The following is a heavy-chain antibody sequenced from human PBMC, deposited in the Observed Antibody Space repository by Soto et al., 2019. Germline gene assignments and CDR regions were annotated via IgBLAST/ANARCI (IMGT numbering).Heavy chain of an antibody. CDR2: ISSSSSYI. J-gene: IGHJ5*02. V-gene: IGHV3-21*01. CDR3: ATGVGELNWFDP. CDR1: GFTFSSYS. D-gene: IGHD3-10*01. Sequence: GGSLRLSCAASGFTFSSYSMNWVRQAPGKGLEWVSSISSSSSYIYYADSVKGRFTISRDNAKNSLYLQMNSLRAEDTAVYYCATGVGELNWFDPWGQGTLVTVSS.